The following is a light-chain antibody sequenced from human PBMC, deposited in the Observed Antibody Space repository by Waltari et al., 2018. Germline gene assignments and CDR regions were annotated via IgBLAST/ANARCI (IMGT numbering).Light chain of an antibody. J-gene: IGLJ3*02. CDR3: QSYDRSLTGSWV. CDR1: DSNIGAGYD. V-gene: IGLV1-40*01. CDR2: GNT. Sequence: QSVLTQPPSVSGAPGQRVTISCTGSDSNIGAGYDVHWYQQLPGTAPKLLFYGNTNRPSVGSDRFCGSTSGTSGSLAITVLQAEDEAYYYCQSYDRSLTGSWVFGGGTKLTVL.